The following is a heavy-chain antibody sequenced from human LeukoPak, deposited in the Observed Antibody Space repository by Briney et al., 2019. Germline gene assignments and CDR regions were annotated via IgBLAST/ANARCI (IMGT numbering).Heavy chain of an antibody. CDR1: GGSISSYY. D-gene: IGHD3-10*01. CDR3: ARIAWSGNWFDP. J-gene: IGHJ5*02. Sequence: SETLSLTCTVSGGSISSYYWSRIRQPPGKVLEWIGYIYYSGSTNYNPSLKSRVTISVGTSKNQFSLKLSSVTAADTAVYYCARIAWSGNWFDPWGRGTLVTVSS. V-gene: IGHV4-59*01. CDR2: IYYSGST.